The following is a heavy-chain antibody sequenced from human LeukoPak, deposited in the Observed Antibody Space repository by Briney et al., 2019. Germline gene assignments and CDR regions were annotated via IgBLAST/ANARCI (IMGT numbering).Heavy chain of an antibody. CDR1: GGSISSYY. J-gene: IGHJ5*02. CDR3: AREQKDCSSTSCYERWFDP. V-gene: IGHV4-59*01. Sequence: SETLSLTCTVSGGSISSYYWSWIRQPPGKGLEWIGYIYYSGITYYNPSLKSRVTISVDTSKNQFSLKLSSVTAADTAVYYYAREQKDCSSTSCYERWFDPWGQGTLVTVSS. CDR2: IYYSGIT. D-gene: IGHD2-2*01.